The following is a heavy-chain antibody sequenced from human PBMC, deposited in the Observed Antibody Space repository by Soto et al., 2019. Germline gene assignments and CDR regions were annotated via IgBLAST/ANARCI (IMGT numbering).Heavy chain of an antibody. CDR3: APYSSGWGYFQH. CDR1: GLTVSSNY. CDR2: IYSGGST. J-gene: IGHJ1*01. Sequence: EVQLVESGGGLVQPGGSLSLSCEASGLTVSSNYMSWVRQAPGKGLEWVSVIYSGGSTYYADSVKGRFTISRDNSKNTLYLQMNSLRAEDTAVYYCAPYSSGWGYFQHWGQGTLVTVSS. V-gene: IGHV3-66*01. D-gene: IGHD6-19*01.